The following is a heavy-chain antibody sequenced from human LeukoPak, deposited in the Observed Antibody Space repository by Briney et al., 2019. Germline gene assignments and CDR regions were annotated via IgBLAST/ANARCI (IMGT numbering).Heavy chain of an antibody. CDR1: GGSISSSSYY. Sequence: PSETLSLTCTVSGGSISSSSYYWGWIRQPPGKGLEWIGSIYYSGSTYYNPSLKSRVTISVDTSKNQFSLKLSSVTAADTAVYYCASEEVWELERTFDYWGQGTLVTVSS. D-gene: IGHD1-26*01. CDR3: ASEEVWELERTFDY. V-gene: IGHV4-39*07. J-gene: IGHJ4*02. CDR2: IYYSGST.